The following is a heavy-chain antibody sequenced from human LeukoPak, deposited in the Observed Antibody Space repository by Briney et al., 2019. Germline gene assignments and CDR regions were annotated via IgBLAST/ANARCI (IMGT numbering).Heavy chain of an antibody. J-gene: IGHJ6*03. CDR1: GYSFTSYW. CDR2: IYPGDSDT. D-gene: IGHD2-2*01. Sequence: GESLKISCKGSGYSFTSYWIGWVRQMPGKGLEWMGIIYPGDSDTRYSPSFQGQITISADKSISTAYLQWSSLKASDTAMYYCAINRYCSSTSCYGEGYYYYMDVWGKGTTVTVSS. V-gene: IGHV5-51*01. CDR3: AINRYCSSTSCYGEGYYYYMDV.